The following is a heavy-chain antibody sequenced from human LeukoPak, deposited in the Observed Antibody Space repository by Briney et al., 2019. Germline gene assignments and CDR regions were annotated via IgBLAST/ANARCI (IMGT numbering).Heavy chain of an antibody. D-gene: IGHD3-22*01. J-gene: IGHJ6*01. CDR3: ARSQWLLDSSDY. CDR2: INPLGGSP. CDR1: GYVFNNYY. Sequence: AAVKISCKASGYVFNNYYMHWVRQAPGQGLEWMGIINPLGGSPIYAQKFQGRVTMTADTFTRTAYMELSSLRSEDMAIYYCARSQWLLDSSDYWG. V-gene: IGHV1-46*02.